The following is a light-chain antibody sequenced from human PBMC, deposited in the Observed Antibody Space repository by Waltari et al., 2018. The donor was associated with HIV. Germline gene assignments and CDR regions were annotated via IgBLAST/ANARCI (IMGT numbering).Light chain of an antibody. CDR1: SNDDGYYNL. CDR2: EVS. V-gene: IGLV2-23*02. CDR3: GSYAGSNAYV. J-gene: IGLJ1*01. Sequence: QSALTQPASVSGSPGQSITISCTGTSNDDGYYNLFSWYQQDPGKAPKVMIYEVSKRPSGVSNRFSGSKSGNTASLTISGLQAEDEADYYCGSYAGSNAYVFGIGTKVTVL.